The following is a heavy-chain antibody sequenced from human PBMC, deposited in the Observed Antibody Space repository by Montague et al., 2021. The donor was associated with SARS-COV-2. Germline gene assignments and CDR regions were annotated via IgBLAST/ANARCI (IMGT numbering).Heavy chain of an antibody. CDR1: GGSISTYY. D-gene: IGHD2-15*01. V-gene: IGHV4-59*01. CDR3: ASPGGYCTGGSCYNDY. J-gene: IGHJ4*02. Sequence: SETLSLTCSVSGGSISTYYWSWIRQPPGKGLEWIGYIYYSGSTNYSPSLKSRATISIDTSKNQFSLELSSVTAADMAVYYCASPGGYCTGGSCYNDYWGQGTMVTVSS. CDR2: IYYSGST.